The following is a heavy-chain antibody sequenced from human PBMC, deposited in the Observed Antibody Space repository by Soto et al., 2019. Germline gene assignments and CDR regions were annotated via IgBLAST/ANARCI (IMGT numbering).Heavy chain of an antibody. D-gene: IGHD2-2*01. Sequence: QIQLVQSGPEVKKSGASVRVSCKASGYTFSSNGISWVRQAPGQGLEWMGWISAYNDNTNYAQKFQGRVRMTTDTSTSTAYMELMNLRSDDTAVYYCARDVPANPNDYWGQGTLVTVSS. J-gene: IGHJ4*02. V-gene: IGHV1-18*01. CDR1: GYTFSSNG. CDR2: ISAYNDNT. CDR3: ARDVPANPNDY.